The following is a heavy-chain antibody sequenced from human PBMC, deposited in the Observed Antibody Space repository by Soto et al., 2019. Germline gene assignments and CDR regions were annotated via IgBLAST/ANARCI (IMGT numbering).Heavy chain of an antibody. V-gene: IGHV3-23*01. Sequence: EVQLLESGGGLVQPGESLRLSCAASGFTFSSYAMNWVRQAPGKGLEWVSGISGSGGSTYYADSLKGRFTISRDNSKNTLYLQMNSLRAEDTAVYYCAHSDLGEYYYGSGSLFDYWGQGTLVTVSS. CDR2: ISGSGGST. CDR1: GFTFSSYA. CDR3: AHSDLGEYYYGSGSLFDY. J-gene: IGHJ4*02. D-gene: IGHD3-10*01.